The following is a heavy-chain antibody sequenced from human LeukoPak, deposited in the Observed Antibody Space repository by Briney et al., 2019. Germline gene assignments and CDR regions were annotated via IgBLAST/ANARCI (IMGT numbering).Heavy chain of an antibody. CDR2: IYTSGST. D-gene: IGHD6-13*01. CDR3: AREKRSSSWYDAFDI. V-gene: IGHV4-61*02. CDR1: GGSISSGSYY. Sequence: PSETLSLTCTVSGGSISSGSYYWSWIRQPAGKGLEWIGRIYTSGSTNYNPSLKSRVTISVDTSKNQFSLKLSSVTAADTAVYYCAREKRSSSWYDAFDIWGQGTMVTVSS. J-gene: IGHJ3*02.